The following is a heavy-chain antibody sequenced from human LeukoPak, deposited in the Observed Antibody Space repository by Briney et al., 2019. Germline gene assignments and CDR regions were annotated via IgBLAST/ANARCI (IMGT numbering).Heavy chain of an antibody. Sequence: PSETLSLTCSVSGGSVSRSDSSWDWIRQPPGKGLEWIGAIYYSGRTYYSPSLKSRFTMSVDPSNNQFSLNLRSVTAADTALYYCARRRYYDGSGYLEWGQGTLLSVSS. CDR3: ARRRYYDGSGYLE. J-gene: IGHJ1*01. D-gene: IGHD3-22*01. CDR2: IYYSGRT. V-gene: IGHV4-39*01. CDR1: GGSVSRSDSS.